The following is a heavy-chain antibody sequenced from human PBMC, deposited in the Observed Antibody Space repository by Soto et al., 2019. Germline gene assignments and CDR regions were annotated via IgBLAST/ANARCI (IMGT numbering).Heavy chain of an antibody. J-gene: IGHJ5*02. CDR1: GYTFFTYD. D-gene: IGHD3-3*01. Sequence: QVHLVQSGVEVKTPGASVKVSCQASGYTFFTYDISWVRQAPGQGLEWMGWISTYSGDTKYAQKFQGRVTMTTDTSTTTAYLELRSLRSYDTAVYYFARHHGTTTSDNWFDPWGQGTLVTVSS. CDR3: ARHHGTTTSDNWFDP. CDR2: ISTYSGDT. V-gene: IGHV1-18*01.